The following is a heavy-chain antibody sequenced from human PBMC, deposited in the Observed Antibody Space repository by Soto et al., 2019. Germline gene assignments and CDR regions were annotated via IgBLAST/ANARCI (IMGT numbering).Heavy chain of an antibody. V-gene: IGHV3-53*01. CDR1: GFTVSSNY. Sequence: EVQLVESGGGLIQPGGSLRLSCVASGFTVSSNYMSWVRQAPGKGLEWVSVIYSGGSTYYADSVKGRFTISRDNSKNTLYLQMNSLRAEDTAVYYCARRSSSSFFDYWGQGTLVTVSS. CDR3: ARRSSSSFFDY. J-gene: IGHJ4*02. CDR2: IYSGGST. D-gene: IGHD6-6*01.